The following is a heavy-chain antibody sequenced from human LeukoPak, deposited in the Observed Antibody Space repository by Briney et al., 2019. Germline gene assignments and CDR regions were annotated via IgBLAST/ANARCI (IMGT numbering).Heavy chain of an antibody. CDR1: GYTFTSYG. CDR3: AREVGHSRSYNRYLDY. Sequence: ASVKVSCKASGYTFTSYGISWVRQAPGQGLEWMGWISAYNGNTNYAQKLQGRVTMTTDTSTSTAYMELRSLRSDDTAVYYCAREVGHSRSYNRYLDYWGQGALVTVSS. D-gene: IGHD1-26*01. V-gene: IGHV1-18*01. J-gene: IGHJ4*02. CDR2: ISAYNGNT.